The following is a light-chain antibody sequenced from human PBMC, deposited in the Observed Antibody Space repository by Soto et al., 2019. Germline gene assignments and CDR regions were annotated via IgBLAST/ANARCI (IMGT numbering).Light chain of an antibody. CDR3: QQYHDIPWT. J-gene: IGKJ1*01. V-gene: IGKV4-1*01. CDR1: QSVLFTSNKKNY. CDR2: WAS. Sequence: VVMTPTTDSLAVSLGERTTLHCTSSQSVLFTSNKKNYLAWYQQKPGQPPQLLIYWASTRESGVPDRFSGSGSGTDFTLTINSLQAEDVAVYYCQQYHDIPWTSGQGAKV.